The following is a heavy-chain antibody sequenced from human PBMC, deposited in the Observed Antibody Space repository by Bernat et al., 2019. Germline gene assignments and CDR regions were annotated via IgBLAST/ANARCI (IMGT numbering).Heavy chain of an antibody. CDR1: GDSINYYY. J-gene: IGHJ4*02. CDR3: ASFYSKNWSEYYFDY. D-gene: IGHD6-13*01. V-gene: IGHV4-4*07. CDR2: IYASGST. Sequence: QVQLQESGPGLLKPSETLSLTCTVSGDSINYYYWSWIRQPAGKGLEWIGRIYASGSTNYNPSLKSRVTMSIDTSNNQSSLNIWSVTAADTAVYYGASFYSKNWSEYYFDYWGQGILVTVSP.